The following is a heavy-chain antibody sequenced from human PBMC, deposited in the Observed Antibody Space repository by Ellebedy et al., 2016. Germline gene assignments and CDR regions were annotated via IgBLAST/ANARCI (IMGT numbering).Heavy chain of an antibody. Sequence: SETLSLTCAVYGGSFSGYYWSWIRQPPGKGLEWIGEINHSGSTNYNPSLKSRVTISVDTSKNQFSLKLSSVTAAGTAVYYCATSYYYGSGSYYNPPHYDYWGQGTLVTVSS. CDR2: INHSGST. V-gene: IGHV4-34*01. CDR1: GGSFSGYY. J-gene: IGHJ4*02. CDR3: ATSYYYGSGSYYNPPHYDY. D-gene: IGHD3-10*01.